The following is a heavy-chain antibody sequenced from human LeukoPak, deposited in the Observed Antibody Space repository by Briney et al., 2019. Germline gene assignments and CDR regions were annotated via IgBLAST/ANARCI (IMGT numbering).Heavy chain of an antibody. CDR1: GGTFSSYA. CDR2: IIPILGIA. Sequence: ASVKVSCKASGGTFSSYAISWVRQAPGQGLEWMGRIIPILGIANYAQKFQGRVTITADKSTSTVYMELSSLRSEDTAVYYCARDDTAMVTIGYWGQGTLVTVSS. D-gene: IGHD5-18*01. J-gene: IGHJ4*02. CDR3: ARDDTAMVTIGY. V-gene: IGHV1-69*04.